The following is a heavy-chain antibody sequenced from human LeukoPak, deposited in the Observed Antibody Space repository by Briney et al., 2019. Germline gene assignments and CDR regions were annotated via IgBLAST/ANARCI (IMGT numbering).Heavy chain of an antibody. Sequence: PSETLSLTCTVSGGSISSYYWSWIRQPPGKGLEWIGYIYYSGSTNYNPSLKSRVTISVDTSKNQFSLKLSSVTAADTAVYYCARETAHRDYVWGSYRYWDYYYYYMDVWGKGTTVTVSS. J-gene: IGHJ6*03. CDR1: GGSISSYY. CDR2: IYYSGST. V-gene: IGHV4-59*01. D-gene: IGHD3-16*02. CDR3: ARETAHRDYVWGSYRYWDYYYYYMDV.